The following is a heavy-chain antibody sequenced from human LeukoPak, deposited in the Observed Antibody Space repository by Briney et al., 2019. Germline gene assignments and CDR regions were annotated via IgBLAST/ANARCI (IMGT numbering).Heavy chain of an antibody. Sequence: GGSLSLSCAASGFTFSSYWMHWVRQAPGKGLVWVSRINSYGSSTSYADSVKGRFTISRDNAKNTLYLQMNSLRAEDTAVYYCARVLVSSWSECFDYWGQGTLVTVSS. CDR1: GFTFSSYW. CDR2: INSYGSST. V-gene: IGHV3-74*01. D-gene: IGHD6-13*01. CDR3: ARVLVSSWSECFDY. J-gene: IGHJ4*02.